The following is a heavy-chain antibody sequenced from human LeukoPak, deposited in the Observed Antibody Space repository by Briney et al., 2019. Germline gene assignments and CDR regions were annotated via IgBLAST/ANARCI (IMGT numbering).Heavy chain of an antibody. CDR1: GGSISSSNW. V-gene: IGHV4-4*02. D-gene: IGHD3-3*01. CDR3: ARVRKVLRFLEWLTGGLYY. CDR2: IYHSGST. Sequence: PSGTLSLTCAVSGGSISSSNWWSWVRQPPGKGLEWSGEIYHSGSTNYNPSLKSRVTISVDKSKNQFSLKLSSVTAADTAVYYCARVRKVLRFLEWLTGGLYYWGQGTLVTVSS. J-gene: IGHJ4*02.